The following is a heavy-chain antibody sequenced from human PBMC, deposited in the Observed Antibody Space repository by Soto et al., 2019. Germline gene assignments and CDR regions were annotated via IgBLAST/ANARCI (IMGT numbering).Heavy chain of an antibody. CDR1: GGSISSSNYY. CDR2: IYYSGST. CDR3: ARREDYYCSGSYYHWFDP. D-gene: IGHD3-10*01. Sequence: QLQLQESGPGLVKPSETLSLTCTVSGGSISSSNYYWGWIRQPPGKGLEWIGSIYYSGSTYYNPSLNIRVTISVDTAKNQFTLRLSSVAAADTAVYYCARREDYYCSGSYYHWFDPWGQGTLVTVSS. J-gene: IGHJ5*02. V-gene: IGHV4-39*01.